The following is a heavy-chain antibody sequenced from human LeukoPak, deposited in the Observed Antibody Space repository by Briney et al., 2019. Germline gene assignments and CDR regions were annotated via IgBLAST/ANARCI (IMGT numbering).Heavy chain of an antibody. CDR1: GGSFSGYY. J-gene: IGHJ4*02. D-gene: IGHD4-17*01. Sequence: SETLSLTCAVYGGSFSGYYWSWIRQPPGKGLEWIGEINYSRSTNYSPSLKSRVTISIDTSKNQFSLKLSSVTAADTAMYYCASGTTVTIDYWGQGTLVTVSS. CDR3: ASGTTVTIDY. V-gene: IGHV4-34*01. CDR2: INYSRST.